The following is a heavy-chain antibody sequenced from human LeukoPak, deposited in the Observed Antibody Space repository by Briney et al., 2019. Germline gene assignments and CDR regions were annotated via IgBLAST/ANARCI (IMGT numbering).Heavy chain of an antibody. CDR1: GGSISSYY. D-gene: IGHD6-19*01. V-gene: IGHV4-59*01. CDR3: ASGGGWYYFDY. J-gene: IGHJ4*02. Sequence: PSETLSLTCTVSGGSISSYYWRWIRQPPGKGLEWIGYIYNSGSTNYNPSLKSRVTISVDTSKNKFSLKLSSVTAADTAVYYCASGGGWYYFDYWGQGTLVTVSS. CDR2: IYNSGST.